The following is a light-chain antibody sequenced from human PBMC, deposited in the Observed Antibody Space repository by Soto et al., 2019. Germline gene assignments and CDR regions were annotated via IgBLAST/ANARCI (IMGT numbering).Light chain of an antibody. CDR1: QSVSSF. CDR2: DAS. J-gene: IGKJ4*01. V-gene: IGKV3-11*01. CDR3: QQRSNWLA. Sequence: EIVLTQSPATLSLSPGERATLSCTTSQSVSSFLAWYQQKPGQAPRLLIYDASNRATGIPARFSGSGSGTDFTLTISSLGPEDFAIYYCQQRSNWLAFGGGTKVDIK.